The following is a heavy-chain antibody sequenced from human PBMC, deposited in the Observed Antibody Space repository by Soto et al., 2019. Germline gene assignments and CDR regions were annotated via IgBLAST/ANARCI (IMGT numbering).Heavy chain of an antibody. CDR2: IIPIFGTA. Sequence: GASVKVSCKSSGGTFSSYAISWVRQAPGQGLEWMGGIIPIFGTANYAQKFQGRVTITADESTSTAYMELSSLRSEDTAVYYCAREDSWSRSNWFDPWGQGTLVTVSS. CDR3: AREDSWSRSNWFDP. D-gene: IGHD6-13*01. J-gene: IGHJ5*02. V-gene: IGHV1-69*13. CDR1: GGTFSSYA.